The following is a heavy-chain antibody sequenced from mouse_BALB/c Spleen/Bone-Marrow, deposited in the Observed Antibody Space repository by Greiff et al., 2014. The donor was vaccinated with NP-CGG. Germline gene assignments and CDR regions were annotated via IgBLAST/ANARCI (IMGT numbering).Heavy chain of an antibody. Sequence: QVQLQQSGAELVRPGSSVKISCKASGYVFSSYWMIWVRQRPGQGLEWIRQIYPGDGDTNYNGKFKGKATLTADKSSSTAYMQLSSLTSEDSAVYFCARSGYGSNYDYWGQGTTLTVSS. V-gene: IGHV1-80*01. CDR2: IYPGDGDT. CDR3: ARSGYGSNYDY. CDR1: GYVFSSYW. J-gene: IGHJ2*01. D-gene: IGHD1-1*01.